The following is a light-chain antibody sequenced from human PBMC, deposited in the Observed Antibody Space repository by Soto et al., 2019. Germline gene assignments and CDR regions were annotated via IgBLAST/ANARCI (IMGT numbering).Light chain of an antibody. V-gene: IGLV2-14*01. J-gene: IGLJ1*01. Sequence: QSALTQPASVSGSPGQSITISCTGTSSDVGGYNYVSWHQRHPGKAPKLMVYEVSNRPSGVSNRFSGSKSGNTASLTISGLQAEDEADYYCSSYTSSSTYVFGTGTKVTVL. CDR2: EVS. CDR3: SSYTSSSTYV. CDR1: SSDVGGYNY.